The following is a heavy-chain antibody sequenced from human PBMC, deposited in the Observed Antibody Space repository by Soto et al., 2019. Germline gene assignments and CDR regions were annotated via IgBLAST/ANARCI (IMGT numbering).Heavy chain of an antibody. D-gene: IGHD6-19*01. CDR1: GFTFDDYA. Sequence: EVQLVESGGGLVQPGRSLRLSCAASGFTFDDYAMHWVRQAPGKGLEWVSGISWNSGSIGYADSVKGRFTISRDNAKNSLYLQMNSLRDEDTALYYCAKDYIAVGGRGGIDYGGQGTLVTVSS. CDR3: AKDYIAVGGRGGIDY. J-gene: IGHJ4*02. V-gene: IGHV3-9*01. CDR2: ISWNSGSI.